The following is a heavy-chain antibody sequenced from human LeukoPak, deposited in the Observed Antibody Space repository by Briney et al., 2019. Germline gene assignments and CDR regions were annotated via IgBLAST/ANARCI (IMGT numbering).Heavy chain of an antibody. CDR2: IYYSGST. V-gene: IGHV4-59*01. J-gene: IGHJ3*02. CDR3: ARGVKRSYYYDSSGPTTNDAFDI. D-gene: IGHD3-22*01. Sequence: SETLSLTCTVSSGCISSYYWSWIRQPPGKGLEWIVYIYYSGSTNYNPSLKSRVTISVDTSKNQFSLKLSSVTAADTAVYYCARGVKRSYYYDSSGPTTNDAFDIWGQGTMVTVSS. CDR1: SGCISSYY.